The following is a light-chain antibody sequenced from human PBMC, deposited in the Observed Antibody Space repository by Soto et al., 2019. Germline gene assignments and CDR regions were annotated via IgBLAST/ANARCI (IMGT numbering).Light chain of an antibody. CDR3: QQYNNWPFS. CDR1: QGVTTN. Sequence: DIMMTQSPLILPVTPGEPASISCRAAQGVTTNFAWYQQKSGQSPRLLIYDVSNRATGVPARFSGSGSETDFTLTISGLRSEDSAVYFCQQYNNWPFSFGQGTRLEIK. CDR2: DVS. V-gene: IGKV3-15*01. J-gene: IGKJ5*01.